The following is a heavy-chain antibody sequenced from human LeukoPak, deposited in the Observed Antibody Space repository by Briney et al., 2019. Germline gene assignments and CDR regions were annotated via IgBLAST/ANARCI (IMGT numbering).Heavy chain of an antibody. CDR1: GGTFNIYA. J-gene: IGHJ6*02. V-gene: IGHV1-69*04. CDR2: IIPILGIA. Sequence: SVTVSFTASGGTFNIYAISWVRQAPGQGGEWMGRIIPILGIANYAQRFQGRVTITADKSTSTAYMELSSLRSEDTAVYYCARGAWQTSYYYYGMDVWGQGTTVTVSS. CDR3: ARGAWQTSYYYYGMDV.